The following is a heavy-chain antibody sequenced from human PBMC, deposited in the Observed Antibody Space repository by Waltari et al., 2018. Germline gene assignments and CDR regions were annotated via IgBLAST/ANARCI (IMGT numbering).Heavy chain of an antibody. V-gene: IGHV3-74*01. Sequence: EVQLVESGGGLVQPGGSLRLSCAASGFTVRRYLMHWVRQAPGKGLVWVSRINTDGSSTTYADSVKGRFTISRDNAKNTVFLQMNSLRAEDTAVYYCVGSGYPFDCWGQGTLVTVSS. CDR1: GFTVRRYL. D-gene: IGHD3-22*01. CDR3: VGSGYPFDC. J-gene: IGHJ4*02. CDR2: INTDGSST.